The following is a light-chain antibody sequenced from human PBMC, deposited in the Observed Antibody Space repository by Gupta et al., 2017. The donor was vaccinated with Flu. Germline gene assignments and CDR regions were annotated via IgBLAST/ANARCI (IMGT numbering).Light chain of an antibody. CDR1: SGSVSTNHY. CDR2: STK. CDR3: ALNIYSGLWV. J-gene: IGLJ3*02. V-gene: IGLV8-61*01. Sequence: TVTLTCGLSSGSVSTNHYATWYQQSPGQTPRTLIFSTKTRSSGVPARFSGSILGDTAALTITGAQADDESDYYCALNIYSGLWVFGGGTKLTVL.